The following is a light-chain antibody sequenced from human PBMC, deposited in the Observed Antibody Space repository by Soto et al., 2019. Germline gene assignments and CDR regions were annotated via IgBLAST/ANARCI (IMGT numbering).Light chain of an antibody. CDR1: QSVSSSY. V-gene: IGKV3-20*01. J-gene: IGKJ3*01. Sequence: EIVLTQSPGTLSLSPGERATLSCRASQSVSSSYLAWYQQKPGQAPRLLIYGASIRATGIPDRFSGSGSGTDFTLTISRLGPEDFAVYYCQHYGSSFTFGPGTKVDIK. CDR3: QHYGSSFT. CDR2: GAS.